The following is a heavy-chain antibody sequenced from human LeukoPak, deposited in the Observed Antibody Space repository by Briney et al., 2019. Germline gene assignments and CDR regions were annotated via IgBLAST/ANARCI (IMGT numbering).Heavy chain of an antibody. CDR2: TYYRSKWYN. CDR3: ARGGAAAGTRDYYYYMDV. J-gene: IGHJ6*03. D-gene: IGHD6-13*01. Sequence: SRTLSLTCAISGDSVSSNSAAWNWIRQSPSRGLEWLGRTYYRSKWYNDYAVSVKSRITINPDTSKNQFSLQLNSVTPEDTAVYYCARGGAAAGTRDYYYYMDVWGKGTTVTVSS. V-gene: IGHV6-1*01. CDR1: GDSVSSNSAA.